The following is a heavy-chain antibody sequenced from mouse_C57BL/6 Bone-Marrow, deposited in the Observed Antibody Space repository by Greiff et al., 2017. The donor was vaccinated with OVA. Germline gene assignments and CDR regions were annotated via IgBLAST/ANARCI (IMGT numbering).Heavy chain of an antibody. V-gene: IGHV5-4*01. J-gene: IGHJ4*01. CDR3: ARDGNYYGSSWAMDY. CDR1: GFTFSSYA. CDR2: ISDGGSYT. D-gene: IGHD1-1*01. Sequence: EVKVVESGGGLVKPGGSLNLSCAASGFTFSSYAMSWVRQTPEKRLEWVATISDGGSYTYYPDNVKGRFTISRDNAKNNLYLQMSHLKSEDTAMYYCARDGNYYGSSWAMDYWGQGTSVTVSS.